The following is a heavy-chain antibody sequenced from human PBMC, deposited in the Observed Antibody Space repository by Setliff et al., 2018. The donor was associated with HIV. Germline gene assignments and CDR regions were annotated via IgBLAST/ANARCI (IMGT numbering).Heavy chain of an antibody. CDR3: VSVITVLRLYEWSYYFDY. CDR2: ISHSGSPT. Sequence: GGSLRLSCSVSGFTFSDNYMGWIRLAPGKGLEWISSISHSGSPTHYADSVKGRFTISRDNAKKSLYLEMNRLRVDDTAVYYCVSVITVLRLYEWSYYFDYWGQGTLVTVSS. D-gene: IGHD3-3*01. V-gene: IGHV3-11*01. CDR1: GFTFSDNY. J-gene: IGHJ4*02.